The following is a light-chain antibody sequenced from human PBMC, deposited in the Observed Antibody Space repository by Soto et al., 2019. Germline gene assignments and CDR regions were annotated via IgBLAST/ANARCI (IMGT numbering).Light chain of an antibody. CDR3: QQYHHWPPKVT. Sequence: DIVMTQSPATLSVSPGERATLSCRASQSINTNLAWYQQKPGQAPRLLIYGASTRATVIPARFSGSGSGTESTLTISGLQADDFAVYYCQQYHHWPPKVTFGPGTRVDI. V-gene: IGKV3-15*01. CDR1: QSINTN. CDR2: GAS. J-gene: IGKJ3*01.